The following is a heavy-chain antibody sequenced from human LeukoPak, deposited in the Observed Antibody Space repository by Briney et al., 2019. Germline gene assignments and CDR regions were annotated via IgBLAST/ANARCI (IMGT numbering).Heavy chain of an antibody. J-gene: IGHJ4*02. CDR3: ARDTVASLDY. CDR2: IIPMFGTT. CDR1: GDTFSSYA. Sequence: SVKVSCKASGDTFSSYAISWVRQAPGQGLEWMGGIIPMFGTTNYAQKFQGRVTITADESTSTAYMELSSLRSEDTAVYYCARDTVASLDYWGQGTLVTVSS. V-gene: IGHV1-69*01. D-gene: IGHD4-23*01.